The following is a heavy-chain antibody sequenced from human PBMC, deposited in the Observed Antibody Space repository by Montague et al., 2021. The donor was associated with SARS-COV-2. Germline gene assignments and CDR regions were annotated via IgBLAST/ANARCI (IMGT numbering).Heavy chain of an antibody. CDR2: TYYRSKWYS. J-gene: IGHJ4*02. CDR1: GDSVSSNSVA. V-gene: IGHV6-1*01. Sequence: CAISGDSVSSNSVAGSWIRQSPSRGLEWLGRTYYRSKWYSDYAPSVRGRLTVNPDASKNEFPLELNYVTPEDTAVYYCVRYSGWFYFDFWGQGTLVTVSS. CDR3: VRYSGWFYFDF. D-gene: IGHD6-19*01.